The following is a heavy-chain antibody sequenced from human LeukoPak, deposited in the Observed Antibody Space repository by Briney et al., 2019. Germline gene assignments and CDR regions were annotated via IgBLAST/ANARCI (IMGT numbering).Heavy chain of an antibody. J-gene: IGHJ6*04. CDR1: GGSISSSNW. CDR3: AGEWCDPMLYYYYGMDV. D-gene: IGHD2-8*02. V-gene: IGHV4-4*02. Sequence: SGTLSLTCAVSGGSISSSNWWSWVRQPPGKGLEWIGEIYHSGSTNYNPSLKSRVTISVDKSKNQFSLKLSSVTAADTAVYYCAGEWCDPMLYYYYGMDVWGKGTTVTVSS. CDR2: IYHSGST.